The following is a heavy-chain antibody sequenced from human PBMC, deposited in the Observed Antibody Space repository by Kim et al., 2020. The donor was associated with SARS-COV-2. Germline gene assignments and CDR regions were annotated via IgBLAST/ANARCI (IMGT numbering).Heavy chain of an antibody. CDR3: ATPASTDGWYLEY. J-gene: IGHJ4*02. CDR1: GFRFSNYE. Sequence: GGSLRLSCAASGFRFSNYEMNWVRQTPGKGLEWISYISSISRSIYYADSVRGRFTISRDNAKNSLYLQMNSLRAEDTAVYYCATPASTDGWYLEYWGRGTLVTVSS. V-gene: IGHV3-48*03. CDR2: ISSISRSI. D-gene: IGHD6-19*01.